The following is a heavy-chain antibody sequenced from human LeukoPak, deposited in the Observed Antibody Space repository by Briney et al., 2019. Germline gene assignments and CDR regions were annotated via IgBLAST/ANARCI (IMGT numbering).Heavy chain of an antibody. D-gene: IGHD2-15*01. CDR2: LDSGGSA. CDR1: GFTFSSYA. CDR3: ARDHVVASGAVAY. Sequence: GGSLRLSCAASGFTFSSYAMSWVRQAPGKGLERVSVLDSGGSAIYADSVRGRFTISRDNSKNTLHLQMDSLTIEDSALYYCARDHVVASGAVAYWGQGTLVTVSS. V-gene: IGHV3-23*01. J-gene: IGHJ4*02.